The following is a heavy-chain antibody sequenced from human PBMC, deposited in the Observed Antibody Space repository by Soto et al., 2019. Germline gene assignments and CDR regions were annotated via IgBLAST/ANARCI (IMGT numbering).Heavy chain of an antibody. D-gene: IGHD3-16*01. CDR2: IHHSGST. J-gene: IGHJ6*02. CDR1: GGSISSSNW. CDR3: ARVGEAAELCDPYGMDV. V-gene: IGHV4-4*02. Sequence: QVQLQESGPGLVKPSGTLSLTCAVSGGSISSSNWWSWVRQPPGKGLEWIGEIHHSGSTNYNPSLRSRVTISVDKSKNQFSLKLSSVSAADTAVYYGARVGEAAELCDPYGMDVWGQGTTVTVSS.